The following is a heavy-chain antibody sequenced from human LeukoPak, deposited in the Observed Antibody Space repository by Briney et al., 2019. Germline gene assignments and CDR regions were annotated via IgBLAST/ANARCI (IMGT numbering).Heavy chain of an antibody. V-gene: IGHV1-69*05. CDR3: ARGGDQSMKVFDY. D-gene: IGHD2-21*02. J-gene: IGHJ4*02. CDR2: SIPIFGTA. CDR1: VCTFSSYA. Sequence: GASVKVSCKASVCTFSSYAISWVRQAPGQGLEWMGGSIPIFGTANYAQKFQGRVTITTDESTSTAYMELSSLRSEDRAVYYCARGGDQSMKVFDYWGEGTLVTVSS.